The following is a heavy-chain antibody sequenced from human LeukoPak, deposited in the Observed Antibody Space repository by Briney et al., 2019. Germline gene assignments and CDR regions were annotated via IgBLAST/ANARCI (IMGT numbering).Heavy chain of an antibody. CDR1: GASISGHY. CDR2: VHTSRGT. Sequence: SETLSLTCIVSGASISGHYWSWIRQPAGKEPEWIGRVHTSRGTNYNSSLKSRLTMSVDTSKNQFSLHLASVTAADTAVYYCAKGIGGGGGYSSKVDYWGPGTLVTVSS. D-gene: IGHD4-23*01. V-gene: IGHV4-4*07. J-gene: IGHJ4*02. CDR3: AKGIGGGGGYSSKVDY.